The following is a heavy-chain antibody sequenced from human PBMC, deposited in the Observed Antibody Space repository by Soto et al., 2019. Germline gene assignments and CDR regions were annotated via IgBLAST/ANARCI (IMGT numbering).Heavy chain of an antibody. CDR1: GFIFSKYW. CDR2: VNSDGSST. J-gene: IGHJ6*02. CDR3: ARVGVDTDVVDGGYYYYGLDV. D-gene: IGHD5-18*01. V-gene: IGHV3-74*01. Sequence: EVQLVESGGGLVQPGGSLRVSCAASGFIFSKYWMHWVRQVPGKGPEWVSRVNSDGSSTRYADSVKGRFTIFRDNAKNTLYLQMNSLRAEDTAVYYCARVGVDTDVVDGGYYYYGLDVWGQGTTVTVSS.